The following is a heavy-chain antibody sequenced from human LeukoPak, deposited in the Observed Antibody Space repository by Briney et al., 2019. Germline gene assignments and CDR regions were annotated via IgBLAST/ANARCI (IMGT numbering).Heavy chain of an antibody. J-gene: IGHJ3*02. V-gene: IGHV1-2*02. CDR3: ARDRRPRAYCGGDCYSGLGRAFDI. Sequence: ASVKVSCKASGYTFTGYYMHWVRQAPGQGLEWMGWINPNSGGTNYAQKFQGRVTMTRDTSISTAYMELSRLRSDDTAVYYCARDRRPRAYCGGDCYSGLGRAFDIWGQGTMVTVSS. D-gene: IGHD2-21*02. CDR1: GYTFTGYY. CDR2: INPNSGGT.